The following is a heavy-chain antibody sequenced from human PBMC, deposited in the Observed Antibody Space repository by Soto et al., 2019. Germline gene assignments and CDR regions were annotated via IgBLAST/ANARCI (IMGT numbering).Heavy chain of an antibody. V-gene: IGHV2-5*02. CDR2: IYWDDDK. Sequence: QITLKESGPTLVKPTQTLTLTCTSSGFSLSTSAVGVGWIRQPPGKALEWLALIYWDDDKRYSPSLKSRLTITKDTSKNQVVLTMTNMDPVDTATYYCAHEYRYGLSDYWGQGTLVTVSS. CDR1: GFSLSTSAVG. D-gene: IGHD5-18*01. CDR3: AHEYRYGLSDY. J-gene: IGHJ4*02.